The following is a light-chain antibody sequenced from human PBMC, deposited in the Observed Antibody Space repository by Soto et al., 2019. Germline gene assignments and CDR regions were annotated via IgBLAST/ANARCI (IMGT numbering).Light chain of an antibody. J-gene: IGKJ2*01. Sequence: AIQMTQSPSSLSASVGDRVTITCRASQGIRNDLGWYQQKPGKAPKFLIYGASSLRSGVPSRFSGSGSGTDSTLTTSSQQPEDFATYYWLQKYNSPYTFGQGTKLEIK. CDR1: QGIRND. CDR2: GAS. CDR3: LQKYNSPYT. V-gene: IGKV1-6*01.